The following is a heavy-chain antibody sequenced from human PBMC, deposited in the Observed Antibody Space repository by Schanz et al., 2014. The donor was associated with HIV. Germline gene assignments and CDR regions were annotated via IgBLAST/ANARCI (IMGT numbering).Heavy chain of an antibody. D-gene: IGHD3-10*02. CDR1: GGSIDNYY. V-gene: IGHV4-4*07. CDR3: AREDVSNWSFDL. CDR2: IYPSGIT. J-gene: IGHJ2*01. Sequence: QVQLQESGPGLVNPSETLSLSCTVSGGSIDNYYWSWIRQPAGKGLEYIGRIYPSGITNYNPSVKSRIPRSVDPSKNQFSLNLKSVTAADTAVYYCAREDVSNWSFDLWGRGTLVSVSS.